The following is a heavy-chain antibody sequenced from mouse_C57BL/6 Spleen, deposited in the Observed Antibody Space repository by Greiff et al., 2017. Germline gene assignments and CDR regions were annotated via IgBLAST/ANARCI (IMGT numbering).Heavy chain of an antibody. CDR1: GYAFSSYW. J-gene: IGHJ3*01. Sequence: VQLQQSGAELVKPGASVKISCKASGYAFSSYWMNWVKQRPGKGLEWIGQIYPGDGDTNYNGKFKGKATLTADKSSSTAYMQLSSLTSEDSAVYFCARSWDYVNTYGADWGQGTLVTVSA. CDR2: IYPGDGDT. CDR3: ARSWDYVNTYGAD. D-gene: IGHD5-1-1*01. V-gene: IGHV1-80*01.